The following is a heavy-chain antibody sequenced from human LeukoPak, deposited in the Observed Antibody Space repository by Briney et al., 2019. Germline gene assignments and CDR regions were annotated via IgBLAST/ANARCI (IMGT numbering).Heavy chain of an antibody. Sequence: SSETLSLTCTVSGGSISSYYWSWIRQPPGQGLEWIGYIYYSGSTNYNPSLNIRVTISVDTSKNQFSLTLSPVTAADTAVYYCARCGYSGYNEYWGQGTLVTVSS. CDR2: IYYSGST. CDR1: GGSISSYY. J-gene: IGHJ4*02. V-gene: IGHV4-59*01. CDR3: ARCGYSGYNEY. D-gene: IGHD5-12*01.